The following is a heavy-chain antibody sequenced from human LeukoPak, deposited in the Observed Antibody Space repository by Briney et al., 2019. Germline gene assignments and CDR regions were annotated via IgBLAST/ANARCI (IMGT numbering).Heavy chain of an antibody. D-gene: IGHD3-10*02. CDR2: ISGSGGST. CDR3: AKEGVMFHRDTPDV. V-gene: IGHV3-23*01. Sequence: PGGSLRRSCAASGFTFSSYSMNWVRQAPGKGLEWVSAISGSGGSTYYADSVKGRFTISRDNSKNTLYLQMNSLRAEDTAVYYCAKEGVMFHRDTPDVWGQGTTVTVSS. J-gene: IGHJ6*02. CDR1: GFTFSSYS.